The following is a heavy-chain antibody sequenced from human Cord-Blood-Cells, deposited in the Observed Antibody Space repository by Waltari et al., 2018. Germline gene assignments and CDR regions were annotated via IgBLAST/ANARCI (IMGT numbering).Heavy chain of an antibody. D-gene: IGHD1-26*01. J-gene: IGHJ5*02. Sequence: QVQLQQWGAGLLKPSETLSLTCAVYGGSFSGYYWSWIRQPPGKGLEGIGEINHSGSTNSNPSLKSRVTISVDTSKNQFSLKLSSVTAADTAVYYCARESVSGSYNWFDPWGQGTLVTVSS. CDR2: INHSGST. CDR3: ARESVSGSYNWFDP. V-gene: IGHV4-34*01. CDR1: GGSFSGYY.